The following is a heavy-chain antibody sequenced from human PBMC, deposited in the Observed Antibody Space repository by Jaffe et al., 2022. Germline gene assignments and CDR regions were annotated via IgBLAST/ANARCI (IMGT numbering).Heavy chain of an antibody. V-gene: IGHV4-61*01. J-gene: IGHJ4*02. CDR1: GGSVSSGSYY. D-gene: IGHD5-18*01. CDR2: IYYSGST. Sequence: QVQLQESGPGLVKPSETLSLTCTVSGGSVSSGSYYWSWIRQPPGKGLEWIGYIYYSGSTNYNPSLKSRVTISVDTSKNQFSLKLSSVTAADTAVYYCARQTGYSYGEDLYYFDYWGQGTLVTVSS. CDR3: ARQTGYSYGEDLYYFDY.